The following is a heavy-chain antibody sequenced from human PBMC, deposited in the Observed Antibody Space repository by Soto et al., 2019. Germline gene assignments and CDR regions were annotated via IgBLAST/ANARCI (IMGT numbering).Heavy chain of an antibody. CDR2: IYYSGTT. J-gene: IGHJ4*02. CDR3: ARLAYSHYST. D-gene: IGHD5-12*01. Sequence: LSLTCTVSGGSIKVGGYYWGWIRQPPGKGLEWVATIYYSGTTYYNPSLKSRLTISLDTSRNQFSLDLTSVTAADTAVYYCARLAYSHYSTWGQGTLVTVSS. V-gene: IGHV4-39*01. CDR1: GGSIKVGGYY.